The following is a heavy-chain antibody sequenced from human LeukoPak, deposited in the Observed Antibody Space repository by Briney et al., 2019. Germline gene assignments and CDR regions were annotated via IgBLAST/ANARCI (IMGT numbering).Heavy chain of an antibody. CDR2: FYHGGGT. D-gene: IGHD3-22*01. CDR3: ARRSDSGGYFEGDY. CDR1: GYSISTGYY. J-gene: IGHJ4*02. V-gene: IGHV4-38-2*02. Sequence: PSETLSLTCTVSGYSISTGYYWDWIRQPPGKGLEWIGTFYHGGGTYYNPSLKSRVTISVDTSKNQFSLNLTSVTAADTAVYYCARRSDSGGYFEGDYWGQGTLVTISS.